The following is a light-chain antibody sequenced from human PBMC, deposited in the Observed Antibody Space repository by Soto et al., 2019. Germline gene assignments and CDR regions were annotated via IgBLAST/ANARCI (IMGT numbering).Light chain of an antibody. CDR3: QQYNSYCT. V-gene: IGKV1-5*03. CDR1: QSISSW. Sequence: DIQMTQSPSTLSASVGDRVTITCRASQSISSWLAWYQQKPGKAPKLLIYKASSLESGVPSRFSGSGSGTEFTLTISGLQPYDFATYYCQQYNSYCTFGQGTKVEIK. CDR2: KAS. J-gene: IGKJ1*01.